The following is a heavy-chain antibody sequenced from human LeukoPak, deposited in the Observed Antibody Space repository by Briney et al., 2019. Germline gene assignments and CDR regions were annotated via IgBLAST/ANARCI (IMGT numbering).Heavy chain of an antibody. V-gene: IGHV1-69*01. CDR1: GGTFSSYA. CDR2: IIPIFGTA. Sequence: SVKVSCKASGGTFSSYAISWVRQAPGQGLEWMGGIIPIFGTANYSQKFQGRVTITADESTSTAYMELSSLRSEDTAVYYCASIGGLAARSYYYYMDVWGKGTTVTVSS. D-gene: IGHD6-6*01. CDR3: ASIGGLAARSYYYYMDV. J-gene: IGHJ6*03.